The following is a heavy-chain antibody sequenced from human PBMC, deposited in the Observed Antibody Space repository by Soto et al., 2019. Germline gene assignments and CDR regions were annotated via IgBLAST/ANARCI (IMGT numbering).Heavy chain of an antibody. CDR1: GFTFSSYA. J-gene: IGHJ5*02. CDR3: AKMPHSSSWYGSGFDP. CDR2: ISGSGGST. V-gene: IGHV3-23*01. D-gene: IGHD6-13*01. Sequence: VGPLRLSCTASGFTFSSYAMSWVRNTPFKGLEWVSAISGSGGSTYYADSVKGRFTISRDNSKNTLYLQMNSLRAEDTAVYYCAKMPHSSSWYGSGFDPWGQGTLVTVSS.